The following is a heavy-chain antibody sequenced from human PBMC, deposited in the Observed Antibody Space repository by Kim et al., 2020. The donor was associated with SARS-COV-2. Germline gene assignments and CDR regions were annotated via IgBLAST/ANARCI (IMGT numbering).Heavy chain of an antibody. CDR1: GYSFTSYW. Sequence: GESLKISCKGSGYSFTSYWISWVRQMPGKGLEWMGRIDPSDSYTNYSPSFQGHVTISADKSISTAYLQWSSLKASDTAMYYCASLPEVEMATPSAFDIWGQGTMVTVSS. D-gene: IGHD5-12*01. J-gene: IGHJ3*02. V-gene: IGHV5-10-1*01. CDR2: IDPSDSYT. CDR3: ASLPEVEMATPSAFDI.